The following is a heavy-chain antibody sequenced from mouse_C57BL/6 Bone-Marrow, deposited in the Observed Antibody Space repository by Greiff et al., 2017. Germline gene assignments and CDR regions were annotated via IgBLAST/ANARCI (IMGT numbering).Heavy chain of an antibody. V-gene: IGHV1-76*01. CDR2: IYPGSGNT. Sequence: QVQLQQSGAELVRPGASVKLSCKASGYTFTDYYINWVKQRPGQGLEWIARIYPGSGNTYYNEKFKGKATLTAEKSSSTAYMQLSSLTSEDSAVYFGAASNYGFDYWGQGTTLTVSS. CDR3: AASNYGFDY. D-gene: IGHD2-5*01. J-gene: IGHJ2*01. CDR1: GYTFTDYY.